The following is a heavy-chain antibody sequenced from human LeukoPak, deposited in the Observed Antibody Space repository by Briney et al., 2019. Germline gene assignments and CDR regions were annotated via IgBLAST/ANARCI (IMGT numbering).Heavy chain of an antibody. D-gene: IGHD4-17*01. V-gene: IGHV3-30-3*01. J-gene: IGHJ4*02. CDR2: ISYDGSNK. Sequence: GRSLRLSCAASGFTFSSYAMHWVRQAPGKGLEWVAVISYDGSNKYYADSVKGRFTISRDNSKNTLYLQMNSLRAEDTAVYYCARVFYGDYTGDYWGQGTLVTVSS. CDR3: ARVFYGDYTGDY. CDR1: GFTFSSYA.